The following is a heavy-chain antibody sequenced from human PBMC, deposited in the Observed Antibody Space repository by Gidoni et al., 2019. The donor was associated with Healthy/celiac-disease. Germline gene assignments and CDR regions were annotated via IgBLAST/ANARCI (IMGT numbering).Heavy chain of an antibody. V-gene: IGHV4-34*01. D-gene: IGHD3-10*01. CDR1: GGSFSGYY. CDR2: INHSGST. CDR3: GSRGLLWFGDDAFDI. Sequence: QVQLQQWGAGLLKPSETLSLTCAVYGGSFSGYYWSWIRQPPGKGLEWIGEINHSGSTHYNPALQSRVTISVGTSQNQFCLKLSSVTGADTAGYYWGSRGLLWFGDDAFDILGQGTMVTVS. J-gene: IGHJ3*02.